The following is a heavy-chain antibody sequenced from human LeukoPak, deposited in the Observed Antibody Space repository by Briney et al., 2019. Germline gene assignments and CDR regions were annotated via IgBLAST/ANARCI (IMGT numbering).Heavy chain of an antibody. Sequence: PSETLSLTCAVSGGSISSSNWWSWVRQPPGKGLEWIGEIYHSGSTNYNPSLKSRATISVDKSKNQFSLKLSSVTAADTAVFYCARLRFYGSGTYYDYYFDYWGQGTLVTVSS. CDR3: ARLRFYGSGTYYDYYFDY. D-gene: IGHD3-10*01. CDR2: IYHSGST. J-gene: IGHJ4*02. CDR1: GGSISSSNW. V-gene: IGHV4-4*02.